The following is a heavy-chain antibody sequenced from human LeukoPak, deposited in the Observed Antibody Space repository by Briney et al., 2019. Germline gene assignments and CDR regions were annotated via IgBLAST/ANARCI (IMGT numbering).Heavy chain of an antibody. D-gene: IGHD1-1*01. V-gene: IGHV3-21*01. CDR1: GFTFSSYG. CDR3: ARCTTGRTFGSLREIKRSREIDY. J-gene: IGHJ4*02. CDR2: ISSSSSNI. Sequence: GGTLRLSCAASGFTFSSYGMSWVRQSPGKGLEWVSSISSSSSNIYYADSVKGRFTISRDNAKNSLYLQMNSLRVEDTAVYYCARCTTGRTFGSLREIKRSREIDYWGQGTLVTVSS.